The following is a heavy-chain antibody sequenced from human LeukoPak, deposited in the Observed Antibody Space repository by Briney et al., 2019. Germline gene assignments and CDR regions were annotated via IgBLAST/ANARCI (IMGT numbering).Heavy chain of an antibody. D-gene: IGHD3-9*01. CDR2: IYYSGST. CDR3: GDLGGLRYDAFDM. CDR1: GGSITSYY. Sequence: SETLSLTCSVSGGSITSYYWSWIRHPPGKGLEWIGYIYYSGSTNYSPSLKSRVTVSVDTSKNQFSLKLRSVTAADTAVYYCGDLGGLRYDAFDMWGQGTVVTVSS. V-gene: IGHV4-59*08. J-gene: IGHJ3*02.